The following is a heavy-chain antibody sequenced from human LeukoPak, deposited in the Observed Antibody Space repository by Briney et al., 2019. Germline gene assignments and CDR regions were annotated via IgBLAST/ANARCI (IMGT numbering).Heavy chain of an antibody. CDR3: ARSPDSSGRYYFDY. D-gene: IGHD3-22*01. Sequence: GGSLRLSCAASGFTFSSYAMHWVRQAPGKGLEWVAVISYDGSNKYYADSVKGRFTISRDNPKNTLYLQMNSLRAEDTAVYYCARSPDSSGRYYFDYWGQGTLVTVSS. V-gene: IGHV3-30-3*01. CDR1: GFTFSSYA. J-gene: IGHJ4*02. CDR2: ISYDGSNK.